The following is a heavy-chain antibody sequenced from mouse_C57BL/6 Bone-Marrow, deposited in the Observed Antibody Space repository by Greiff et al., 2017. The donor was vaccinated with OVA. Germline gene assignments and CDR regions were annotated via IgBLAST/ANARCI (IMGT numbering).Heavy chain of an antibody. J-gene: IGHJ1*03. CDR2: ISSGSSTI. CDR1: GFTFSDYG. Sequence: EVKLVESGGGLVKPGGSLKLSCAASGFTFSDYGMHWVRQAPEKGLEWVAYISSGSSTIYYADTVKGRFTISRDNAKNTLFLQMTSLRSEDTAMYYCARRVVATDWYFDVWGTGTTVTVSS. D-gene: IGHD1-1*01. CDR3: ARRVVATDWYFDV. V-gene: IGHV5-17*01.